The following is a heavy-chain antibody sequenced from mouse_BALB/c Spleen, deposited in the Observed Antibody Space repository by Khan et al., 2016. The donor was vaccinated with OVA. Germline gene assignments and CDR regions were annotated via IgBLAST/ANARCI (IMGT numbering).Heavy chain of an antibody. J-gene: IGHJ3*01. D-gene: IGHD2-4*01. CDR2: ISYSGNT. Sequence: EVQLHESGPGLVKPSQSLSLTCTVTGYSITSEFAWNWIRQFPGNKLEWMGYISYSGNTRYNPSLKSLISITRDTSRNQFFLQLNSVTTEDTATYYCARKDYYDYDPFPYWGQGTLVTVSA. V-gene: IGHV3-2*02. CDR1: GYSITSEFA. CDR3: ARKDYYDYDPFPY.